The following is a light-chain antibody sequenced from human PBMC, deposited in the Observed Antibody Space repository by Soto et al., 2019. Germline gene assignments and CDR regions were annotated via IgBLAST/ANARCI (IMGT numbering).Light chain of an antibody. J-gene: IGKJ1*01. Sequence: DIQMTHSPSTLSASVGDRVTLTCRASQSISTYLNWYQQKPGKAPDLLIYTASSLESGVPSRFSGSGSGTDFTLTISSLEPEDFAVYYCQQRSNWPWTFGQGTKVDIK. CDR3: QQRSNWPWT. V-gene: IGKV1-39*01. CDR1: QSISTY. CDR2: TAS.